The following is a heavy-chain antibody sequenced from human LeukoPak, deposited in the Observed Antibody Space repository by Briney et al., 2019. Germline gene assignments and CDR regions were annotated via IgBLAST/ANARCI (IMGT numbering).Heavy chain of an antibody. V-gene: IGHV3-23*01. J-gene: IGHJ3*02. CDR1: GFTFSSYA. CDR2: ISGSGGST. CDR3: TKDQGPIGNAFDI. Sequence: GGSLRLSCAASGFTFSSYAMSWVRQAPGKGLEWVSAISGSGGSTYYADSVKGRFTISRDNSKNTLYLQMNSLRAEDTAVYYCTKDQGPIGNAFDIWGQGTMVTVSS. D-gene: IGHD3-10*01.